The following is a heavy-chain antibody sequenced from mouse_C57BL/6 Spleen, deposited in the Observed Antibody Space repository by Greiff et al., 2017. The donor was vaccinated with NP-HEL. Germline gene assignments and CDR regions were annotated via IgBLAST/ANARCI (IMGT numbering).Heavy chain of an antibody. CDR1: GYSITSGYY. J-gene: IGHJ2*01. D-gene: IGHD1-1*01. V-gene: IGHV3-6*01. CDR3: AREDYGRGYFDY. CDR2: ISYDGST. Sequence: EVQLQQSGPGLVKPSQSLSLTCSVTGYSITSGYYWNWIRQFPGNKLEWMGYISYDGSTNYNPSLKNRISITRDTSKNQFFLKLNSVTTEDTATYYCAREDYGRGYFDYWGQGTTLTVSS.